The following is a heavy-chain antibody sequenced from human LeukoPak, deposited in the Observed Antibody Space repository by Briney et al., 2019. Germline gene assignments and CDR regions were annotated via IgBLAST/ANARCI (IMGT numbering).Heavy chain of an antibody. J-gene: IGHJ6*02. D-gene: IGHD6-19*01. CDR1: GFTFSSYG. CDR2: ISYDGSNK. Sequence: PGRSLRLSCAASGFTFSSYGMHWVRQAPGKGLEWVAVISYDGSNKYYADSVKGRFTISRDNSKNTLYLQMNSLRAEDTAVYYCAKDTGSGGWGDYYYGMDVWGQGTTVTVSS. V-gene: IGHV3-30*18. CDR3: AKDTGSGGWGDYYYGMDV.